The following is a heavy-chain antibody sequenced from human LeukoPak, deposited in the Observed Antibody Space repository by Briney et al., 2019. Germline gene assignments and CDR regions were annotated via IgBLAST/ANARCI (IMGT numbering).Heavy chain of an antibody. V-gene: IGHV1-69*06. CDR2: IIPIFGTA. CDR3: ARGFDYYDSSGYHPPDV. D-gene: IGHD3-22*01. CDR1: GGTFSSYA. Sequence: GASVKVSCKASGGTFSSYAISWVRQAPGQGLEWMGGIIPIFGTANYAQKFQGRVTITADKSTSTVYMELSSLRSEDTAVYYCARGFDYYDSSGYHPPDVWGQGTTVTVSS. J-gene: IGHJ6*02.